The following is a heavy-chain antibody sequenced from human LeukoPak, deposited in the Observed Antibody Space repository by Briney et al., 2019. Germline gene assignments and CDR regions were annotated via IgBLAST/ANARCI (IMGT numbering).Heavy chain of an antibody. D-gene: IGHD2-2*01. CDR3: ARTESVDCSSTSCSYYYYYYYMDV. CDR1: GGSISSSNYY. CDR2: IYYSGST. J-gene: IGHJ6*03. V-gene: IGHV4-39*01. Sequence: SETLSLTCTVAGGSISSSNYYWGWIRQPPGKGLEWIGSIYYSGSTYYNPSLKSRVTISVDTSNNQFSLKLTSVTAADTAVYYCARTESVDCSSTSCSYYYYYYYMDVWGKGTTVTVSS.